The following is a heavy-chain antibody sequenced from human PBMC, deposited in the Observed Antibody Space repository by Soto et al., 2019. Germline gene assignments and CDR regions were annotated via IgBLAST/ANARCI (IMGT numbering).Heavy chain of an antibody. CDR1: GYTFTRYT. Sequence: ASVKVSCKASGYTFTRYTMNWVRQAPGQRLEWMGWINPDNGNTKSSQKFQDRVIITRDTSASTAYMDLSSLRSEDTAVYYCAAEHQDGYSISSCDYYCYVMDFRGQGTTVTVSS. CDR3: AAEHQDGYSISSCDYYCYVMDF. V-gene: IGHV1-3*01. D-gene: IGHD6-6*01. CDR2: INPDNGNT. J-gene: IGHJ6*02.